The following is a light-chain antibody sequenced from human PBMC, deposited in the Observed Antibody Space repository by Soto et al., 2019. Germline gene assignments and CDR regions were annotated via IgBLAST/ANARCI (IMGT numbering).Light chain of an antibody. J-gene: IGKJ4*01. V-gene: IGKV3-15*01. CDR1: QSVGRN. CDR3: QQYNDWRLT. CDR2: AAS. Sequence: EIVMTQSPATLSVSPGERATLSCWASQSVGRNFAWYQQKPGQAPRLLLYAASIRATGIPARFIGSGSGTDFTLSISSLQSEDFAVYFCQQYNDWRLTFGGGTKVEIK.